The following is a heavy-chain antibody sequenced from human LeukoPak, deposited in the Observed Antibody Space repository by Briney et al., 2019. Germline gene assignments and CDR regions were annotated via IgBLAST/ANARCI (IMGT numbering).Heavy chain of an antibody. CDR1: GFTFSSYG. V-gene: IGHV3-33*01. CDR3: ARIHSLYYYDSSGYGAFDI. Sequence: GGSLRLSCAASGFTFSSYGMHWVRQAPGRGLEWVAVIWNDGSNKYYADSVKGRFTISRDNSKNTLYLQMNSLRAEDTAVYYCARIHSLYYYDSSGYGAFDIWGQGTMVTVSS. D-gene: IGHD3-22*01. CDR2: IWNDGSNK. J-gene: IGHJ3*02.